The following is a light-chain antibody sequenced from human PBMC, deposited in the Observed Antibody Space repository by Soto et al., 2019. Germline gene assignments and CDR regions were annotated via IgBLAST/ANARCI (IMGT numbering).Light chain of an antibody. CDR1: QSVSSSY. Sequence: EIVLTQSPGTLSLSPGERATLSCRASQSVSSSYLGWYQQKTGQAPRLLIYGAFSRAPGIPDRYSGSGSGTDFTLSISRLEPEDFAVHYCQQYGSSPYTFGQGTKLEIK. CDR2: GAF. CDR3: QQYGSSPYT. J-gene: IGKJ2*01. V-gene: IGKV3-20*01.